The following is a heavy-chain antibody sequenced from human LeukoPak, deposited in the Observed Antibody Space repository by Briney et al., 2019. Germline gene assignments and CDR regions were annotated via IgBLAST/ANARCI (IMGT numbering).Heavy chain of an antibody. CDR3: ARVPPRYGSQNYYFDY. CDR1: GYTFTSYG. Sequence: ASVKVSCKASGYTFTSYGISWVRQAPGQGLEWMGWISAYNGNTNYAQKLQGRVTMTTDTSTSTAYMELRSLRSDDTAVYYCARVPPRYGSQNYYFDYWGQGTLVTVSS. D-gene: IGHD3-10*01. CDR2: ISAYNGNT. J-gene: IGHJ4*02. V-gene: IGHV1-18*01.